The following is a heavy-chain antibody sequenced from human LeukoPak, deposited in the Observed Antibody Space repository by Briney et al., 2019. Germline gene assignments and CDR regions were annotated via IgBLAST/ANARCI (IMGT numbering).Heavy chain of an antibody. Sequence: ASVKVSCKASGYTFTSYGISWVRQAPGQGLEWMGWISAYNGNTNYAQKLQGRVTMTTDTSTSTAYMELRSLRSDDTVVYYCARDLGPDYYDSSGPDYWGQGTLVTVSS. D-gene: IGHD3-22*01. CDR3: ARDLGPDYYDSSGPDY. CDR1: GYTFTSYG. V-gene: IGHV1-18*01. CDR2: ISAYNGNT. J-gene: IGHJ4*02.